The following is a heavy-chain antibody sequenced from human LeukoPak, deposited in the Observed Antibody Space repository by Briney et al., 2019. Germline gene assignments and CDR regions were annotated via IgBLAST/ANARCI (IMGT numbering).Heavy chain of an antibody. CDR3: ARIISAVYSGSYQAPIDY. CDR2: ISYDGSNK. D-gene: IGHD1-26*01. CDR1: GFTFSSYP. J-gene: IGHJ4*02. Sequence: SGRSLRLSCAASGFTFSSYPMHWVRQAPGKGLEWVAVISYDGSNKYYADSVKGRFTISRDNAKNSLYLQMNSLRAEDTAVYYCARIISAVYSGSYQAPIDYWGQGTLVTVSS. V-gene: IGHV3-30*07.